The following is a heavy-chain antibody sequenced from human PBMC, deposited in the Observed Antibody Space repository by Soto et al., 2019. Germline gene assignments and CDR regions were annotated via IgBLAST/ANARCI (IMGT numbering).Heavy chain of an antibody. J-gene: IGHJ4*02. CDR2: ISDSGTIT. V-gene: IGHV3-23*01. CDR1: DFIFSNYG. Sequence: GGSLRLSCEGSDFIFSNYGMSWVRQAPGKGLEWVAGISDSGTITNYADSVKGRFTISKDNSRRMVYLQMDSLRADDTAVYFCAKGGRTWYGFDSWGQGILVTV. D-gene: IGHD6-13*01. CDR3: AKGGRTWYGFDS.